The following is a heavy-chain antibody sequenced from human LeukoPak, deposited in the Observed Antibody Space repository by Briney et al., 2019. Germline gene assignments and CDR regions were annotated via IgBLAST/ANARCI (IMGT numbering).Heavy chain of an antibody. CDR3: ARDSGKWRSPPYFDY. Sequence: PSETLSLTCTVSGGSISSSSYYWGWIRQPPGKGLEWIASMYYSGTTYYNPSPKSRVTISVDTSKNQFSLKLSSVTAADTAVYYCARDSGKWRSPPYFDYWGQGTLVSVSS. D-gene: IGHD5-12*01. CDR2: MYYSGTT. CDR1: GGSISSSSYY. J-gene: IGHJ4*02. V-gene: IGHV4-39*02.